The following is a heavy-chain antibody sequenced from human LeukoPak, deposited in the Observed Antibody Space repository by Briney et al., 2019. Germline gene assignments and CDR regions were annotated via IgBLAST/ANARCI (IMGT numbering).Heavy chain of an antibody. Sequence: GGSLRLSCAASGFTFSSYAMSWVRQAPGKGLEWVSAISGSGGSTYYADSVKGRFTISRDNSKNTLYLQMNSLRAEDTAVYYCARNYDFWSSYLTLDYWGQGTLVTVSS. CDR3: ARNYDFWSSYLTLDY. D-gene: IGHD3-3*01. CDR1: GFTFSSYA. V-gene: IGHV3-23*01. J-gene: IGHJ4*02. CDR2: ISGSGGST.